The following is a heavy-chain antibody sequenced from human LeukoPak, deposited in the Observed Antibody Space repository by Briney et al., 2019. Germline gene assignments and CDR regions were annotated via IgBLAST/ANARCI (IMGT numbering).Heavy chain of an antibody. CDR1: GFTVSSNY. D-gene: IGHD1-26*01. J-gene: IGHJ3*02. CDR3: ARDPLIVGAKGGAFDI. V-gene: IGHV3-66*01. CDR2: IYSGGST. Sequence: TGGSLRLSCAASGFTVSSNYMSWVRQAPGKGLEWVSVIYSGGSTYYADSVNGRFTISRDNSKNTLYLQMNSLRAEDTAVYYCARDPLIVGAKGGAFDIWGQGTMVTVSS.